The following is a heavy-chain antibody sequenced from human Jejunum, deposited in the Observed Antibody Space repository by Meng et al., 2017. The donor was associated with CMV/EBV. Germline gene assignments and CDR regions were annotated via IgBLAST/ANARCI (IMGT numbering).Heavy chain of an antibody. D-gene: IGHD4-23*01. CDR2: INPNNGAT. V-gene: IGHV1-2*06. J-gene: IGHJ4*02. CDR3: TRDYGGNWAIDY. CDR1: GYIFTDYW. Sequence: QVQLVQSGAEVKKPGASLKVVCKASGYIFTDYWMHWVRQAPGQGLEWMGRINPNNGATDYAQKFQGRVTMTRDTSISTAYMDLSRLRSDDTAIYYCTRDYGGNWAIDYWGQGTLVTVSS.